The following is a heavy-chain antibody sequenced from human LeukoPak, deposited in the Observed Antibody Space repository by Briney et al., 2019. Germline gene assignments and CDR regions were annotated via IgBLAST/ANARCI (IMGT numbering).Heavy chain of an antibody. D-gene: IGHD6-19*01. Sequence: SETLSLTCAVSGGSISSSNWWSWVRQPPGKGLEWIGEIYHSGSTNYNPSLKSRVTISVDTSKNQFSLKLSSVTAADTAVYYCARGIAVAAPYYYYGMDVWGQGTTVTVSS. CDR1: GGSISSSNW. CDR2: IYHSGST. V-gene: IGHV4-4*02. CDR3: ARGIAVAAPYYYYGMDV. J-gene: IGHJ6*02.